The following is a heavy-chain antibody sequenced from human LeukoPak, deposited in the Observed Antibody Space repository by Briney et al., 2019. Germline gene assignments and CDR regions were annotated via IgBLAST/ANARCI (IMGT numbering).Heavy chain of an antibody. Sequence: GRSLRLSCAASGFTFSSYGMHWVRQAPGKGLEWVAVIWYDGSNKYYADSVKGRFTISRDNSKNTLYLQMNSLRAEDTAVYYCAKTSYYYDSSGYSPLDYWGQGTLVTVSS. D-gene: IGHD3-22*01. CDR3: AKTSYYYDSSGYSPLDY. CDR2: IWYDGSNK. V-gene: IGHV3-33*06. J-gene: IGHJ4*02. CDR1: GFTFSSYG.